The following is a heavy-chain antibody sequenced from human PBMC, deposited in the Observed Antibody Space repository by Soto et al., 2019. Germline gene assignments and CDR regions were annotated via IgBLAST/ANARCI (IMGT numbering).Heavy chain of an antibody. CDR1: GGSFSGYY. CDR2: INHSGST. Sequence: SETLSLTCAVYGGSFSGYYWSWIRQPPGKGLEWIGEINHSGSTNYNPSLKSRVTISVDTSKNQFSLKLSSVTAADTAVYYCARSPYYDILTGYYRNNWFDPWGQGTLVTVSS. J-gene: IGHJ5*02. V-gene: IGHV4-34*01. CDR3: ARSPYYDILTGYYRNNWFDP. D-gene: IGHD3-9*01.